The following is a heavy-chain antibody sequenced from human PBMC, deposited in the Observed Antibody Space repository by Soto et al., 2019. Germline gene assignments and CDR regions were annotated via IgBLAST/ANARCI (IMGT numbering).Heavy chain of an antibody. D-gene: IGHD6-13*01. J-gene: IGHJ5*02. CDR3: ASTYSASWYWFVP. V-gene: IGHV2-26*04. Sequence: QVTVKESGPVLVKPTETLTLTCTVSGFSLSNAGLGVSWIRQPPGKALEWLAHIFSNDEKSYSTSLKSRLTISTDTSKSQVVLTMTTMDPVDTATYYCASTYSASWYWFVPWGQGTLVTVSS. CDR1: GFSLSNAGLG. CDR2: IFSNDEK.